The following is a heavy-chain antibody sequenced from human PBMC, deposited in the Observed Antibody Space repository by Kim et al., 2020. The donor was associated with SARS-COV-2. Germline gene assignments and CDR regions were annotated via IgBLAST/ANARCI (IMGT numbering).Heavy chain of an antibody. V-gene: IGHV3-30*18. J-gene: IGHJ6*02. CDR3: AKPALRKIYYYYGMDV. D-gene: IGHD4-17*01. CDR2: ISYDGSNK. CDR1: GFTFSSYG. Sequence: GGSLRLSCAASGFTFSSYGMHWVRQAPGKGLEWVAVISYDGSNKYYADSVKGRFTISRDNSKNTLYLQMNSLRAEDTAVYYCAKPALRKIYYYYGMDVWGQGTTVTVSS.